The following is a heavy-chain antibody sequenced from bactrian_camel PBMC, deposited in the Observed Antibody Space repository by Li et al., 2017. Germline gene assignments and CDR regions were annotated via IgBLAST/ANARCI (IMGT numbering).Heavy chain of an antibody. D-gene: IGHD1*01. CDR2: IRADGST. J-gene: IGHJ4*01. CDR1: GYQYMSNC. V-gene: IGHV3S53*01. CDR3: AAGNCEYWITRRSSRLT. Sequence: HVQLVESGGGSVQAGGSLRLSCEASGYQYMSNCVGWYRQAPGKEREWVTAIRADGSTSYADSVKGRFTISQDKATDTVYLQMCSLKPEDTAMYSCAAGNCEYWITRRSSRLTWGQGTQGTVS.